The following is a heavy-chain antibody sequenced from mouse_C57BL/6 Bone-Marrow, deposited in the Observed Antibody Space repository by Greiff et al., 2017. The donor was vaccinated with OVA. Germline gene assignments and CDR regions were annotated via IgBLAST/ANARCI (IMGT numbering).Heavy chain of an antibody. CDR1: GYTFTDHT. V-gene: IGHV1-78*01. CDR3: ARKLTGSPYFDY. CDR2: IYPRDGST. D-gene: IGHD4-1*01. J-gene: IGHJ2*01. Sequence: VKLMESDAELVKPGASVKISCKVSGYTFTDHTIHWMKQRPEQGLEWIGYIYPRDGSTKYNEKFKGKATLTADKSSSTAYMQLNSLTSEDSAVYFCARKLTGSPYFDYWGQGTTLTVSS.